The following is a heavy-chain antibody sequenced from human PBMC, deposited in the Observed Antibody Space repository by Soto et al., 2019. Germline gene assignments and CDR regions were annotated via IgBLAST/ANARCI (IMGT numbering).Heavy chain of an antibody. V-gene: IGHV1-18*01. J-gene: IGHJ4*02. Sequence: QVQLVQSGAEVKKPGASVKVSCKASGYIFTSYGITWVRQAPGQGLEWMGWVSAYNGNTKYVQKLQGRVTMSTDTSTSTAYMELRSLRSDDTAVYYCTRGAGQGSGSHDWGQGTLVTVSS. D-gene: IGHD3-10*01. CDR2: VSAYNGNT. CDR3: TRGAGQGSGSHD. CDR1: GYIFTSYG.